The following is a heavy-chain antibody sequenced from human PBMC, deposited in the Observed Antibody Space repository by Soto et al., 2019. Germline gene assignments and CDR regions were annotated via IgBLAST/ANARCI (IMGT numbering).Heavy chain of an antibody. CDR3: ARTCYDYVWGIYRSRSYWYFDL. CDR2: ISAYNGNT. V-gene: IGHV1-18*04. Sequence: QVQLVQSGAEVKKPGASVKVSCKASGYTFTSYGISWVRQAPGQGLEWMGWISAYNGNTNYAQKLQGRVTMTTDTSTSTAYEWHRSLRYDDTAVYYCARTCYDYVWGIYRSRSYWYFDLWGRGTLVTVSS. J-gene: IGHJ2*01. D-gene: IGHD3-16*02. CDR1: GYTFTSYG.